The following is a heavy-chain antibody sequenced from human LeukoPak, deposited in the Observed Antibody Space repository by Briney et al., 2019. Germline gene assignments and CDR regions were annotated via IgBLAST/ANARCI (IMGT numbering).Heavy chain of an antibody. CDR2: INAGNGNT. V-gene: IGHV1-3*01. J-gene: IGHJ4*02. D-gene: IGHD5-18*01. CDR1: GYTFTSYA. CDR3: ARVARYSYGSDY. Sequence: RASVKVSCKASGYTFTSYAMHWVRQAPGQRLEWMGWINAGNGNTKYSQKFQGRVTITRDTSASTAYMEPSSLRSEDTAVYYCARVARYSYGSDYWGQGTLVTVSS.